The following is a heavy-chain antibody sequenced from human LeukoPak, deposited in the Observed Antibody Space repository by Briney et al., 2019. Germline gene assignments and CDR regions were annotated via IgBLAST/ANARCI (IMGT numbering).Heavy chain of an antibody. D-gene: IGHD2-21*01. CDR3: ARIPRTVPWYFDY. CDR1: GYTFTSYD. V-gene: IGHV1-2*02. CDR2: MNPNSGGT. Sequence: ASVKVSCKASGYTFTSYDINWVRQATGQGLEWMGWMNPNSGGTNYAQKFQGRVTMTRDTSISTAYMELSRLRSDDTAVYYCARIPRTVPWYFDYWGQGTLVTVSS. J-gene: IGHJ4*02.